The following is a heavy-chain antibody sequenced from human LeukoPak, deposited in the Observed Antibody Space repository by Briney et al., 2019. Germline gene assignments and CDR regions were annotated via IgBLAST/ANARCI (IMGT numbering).Heavy chain of an antibody. D-gene: IGHD3-16*02. Sequence: PGGSLRLSCAASGFTFSSYWMSWFRQAPGKGPEWVASIKDDGSAQFYVDSLEGRFTISRDNAKYTLYLQMDTMRVEDTAVYYCARHIVGEQNFDYWSQGTLVTVSS. CDR3: ARHIVGEQNFDY. CDR1: GFTFSSYW. J-gene: IGHJ4*02. V-gene: IGHV3-7*03. CDR2: IKDDGSAQ.